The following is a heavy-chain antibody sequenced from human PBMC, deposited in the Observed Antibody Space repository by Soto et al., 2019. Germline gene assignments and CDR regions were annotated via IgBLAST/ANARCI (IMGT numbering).Heavy chain of an antibody. D-gene: IGHD6-19*01. V-gene: IGHV1-18*04. CDR1: GYTFTEFG. Sequence: ASVKVSCKASGYTFTEFGITWVRQAPGQGLAWVGWISTYNGNTNYAQNLQGRVTITTDTSTNTAYMELRSLRSDDTAVYYCARYGYSSGWYLGTGMDVWGQGTPVTVSS. CDR3: ARYGYSSGWYLGTGMDV. J-gene: IGHJ6*02. CDR2: ISTYNGNT.